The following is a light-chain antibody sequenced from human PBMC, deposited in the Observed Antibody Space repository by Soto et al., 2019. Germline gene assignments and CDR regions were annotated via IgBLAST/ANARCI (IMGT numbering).Light chain of an antibody. CDR2: GAS. J-gene: IGKJ3*01. CDR1: QSVNSNY. Sequence: DIVLTQSPGTLSLSPGERATLSCRASQSVNSNYLAWYQQKPGQAARLLIYGASSRATGIPDRFSGVGSGTDFTLTISRLEPEDFALYYCQQYDASPLTFGPGTKVDIK. CDR3: QQYDASPLT. V-gene: IGKV3-20*01.